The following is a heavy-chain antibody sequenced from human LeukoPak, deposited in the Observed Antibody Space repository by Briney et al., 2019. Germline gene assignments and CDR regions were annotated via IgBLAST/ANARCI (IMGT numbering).Heavy chain of an antibody. CDR2: VNTYNGDT. V-gene: IGHV1-18*01. CDR1: GYTFGSYS. J-gene: IGHJ4*02. D-gene: IGHD6-13*01. CDR3: ARGRAAADDFDL. Sequence: ASVKVSCKASGYTFGSYSINWVRQAPGQGLAWLGWVNTYNGDTKYTQKFQGRVSLTTDSSASTAYMELTNLKSDDTGIYYCARGRAAADDFDLWGQGTPVTVSS.